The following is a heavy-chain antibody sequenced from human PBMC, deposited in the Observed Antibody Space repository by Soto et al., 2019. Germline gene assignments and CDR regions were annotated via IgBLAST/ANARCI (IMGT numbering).Heavy chain of an antibody. CDR1: GFTFSSYA. CDR3: ARNMASHYYGSGPLDP. V-gene: IGHV3-30-3*01. CDR2: ISYDGSNK. D-gene: IGHD3-10*01. Sequence: QVQLVESGGGVVQPGRSLRLSCAASGFTFSSYAMHWVRQAPGKGLEWVAVISYDGSNKYYADSVKGRFTISRDNSKNTLYLQMNSLRAEDTAVYYCARNMASHYYGSGPLDPWGQGTLVTVSS. J-gene: IGHJ5*02.